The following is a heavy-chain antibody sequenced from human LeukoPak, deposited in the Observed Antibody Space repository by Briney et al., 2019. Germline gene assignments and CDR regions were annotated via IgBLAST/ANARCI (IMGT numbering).Heavy chain of an antibody. J-gene: IGHJ4*02. V-gene: IGHV4-61*02. Sequence: SETLSLTCTGSGGSVSSDNSYWNWIRQPAGKGLEWIGRIYADGDSTYNPSLKSRVTISVDTSKNQLSLRLTSMTAADTAVYYCARGYYYRTWGQGTLVTVSS. CDR3: ARGYYYRT. CDR2: IYADGDS. CDR1: GGSVSSDNSY. D-gene: IGHD3-10*01.